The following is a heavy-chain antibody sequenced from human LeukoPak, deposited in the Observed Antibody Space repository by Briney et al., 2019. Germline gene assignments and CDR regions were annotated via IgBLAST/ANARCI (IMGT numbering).Heavy chain of an antibody. J-gene: IGHJ5*01. CDR3: VRHDGRGGATMGAFDS. V-gene: IGHV4-39*01. CDR2: VYYGRTT. D-gene: IGHD5-12*01. Sequence: SETLSLTCTVSAGSFISSSHHWGWIRLSPGKGLEWIGSVYYGRTTYYNPSLDGRVTVSLDTSANQFSLQLNSVTAADTAVYYCVRHDGRGGATMGAFDSWGQGSLVTVSS. CDR1: AGSFISSSHH.